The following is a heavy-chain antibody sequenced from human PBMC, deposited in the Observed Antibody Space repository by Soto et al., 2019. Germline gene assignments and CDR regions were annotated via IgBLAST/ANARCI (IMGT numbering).Heavy chain of an antibody. Sequence: PGGSLRLSCAASGFPFSSHSMCLVRQAPGKGLEWVSAISGSGGSTYYADSVKGRFTISRDNSKNTLYLQMNSLRAEDTAVYYCAKDSPVAGTTYYGMDVWGQGTTVTVSS. CDR1: GFPFSSHS. CDR3: AKDSPVAGTTYYGMDV. D-gene: IGHD1-1*01. J-gene: IGHJ6*02. CDR2: ISGSGGST. V-gene: IGHV3-23*01.